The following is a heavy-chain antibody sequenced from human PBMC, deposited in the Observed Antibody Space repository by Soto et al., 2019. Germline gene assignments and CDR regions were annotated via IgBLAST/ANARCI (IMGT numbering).Heavy chain of an antibody. D-gene: IGHD6-13*01. Sequence: QVQLVQSGAEVKKPGASVKVSCKTSGYTFSTYPISWVRQAPGQGLEWVGWISTYNGKTNYGQKFQGRVTITTDTSASTAYMNLRNLRADDTAVYYGARDRGEAALGTFDQWGQGTLVTVSS. CDR1: GYTFSTYP. J-gene: IGHJ4*02. CDR3: ARDRGEAALGTFDQ. V-gene: IGHV1-18*01. CDR2: ISTYNGKT.